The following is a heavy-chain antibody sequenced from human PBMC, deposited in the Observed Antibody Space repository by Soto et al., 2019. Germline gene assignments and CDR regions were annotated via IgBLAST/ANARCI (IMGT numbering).Heavy chain of an antibody. Sequence: QVQLVQSGAEVKKPGASVKVSCKASGYTFTSYDISWVRQATGQGLEWMGWMNPNSGNTGDAPKFQGRDTMTRNTSISTAYMELSSLRSEDTAVYYCARVVGGDYADQGDWGQGTMATVSS. CDR2: MNPNSGNT. CDR3: ARVVGGDYADQGD. V-gene: IGHV1-8*01. J-gene: IGHJ4*02. D-gene: IGHD4-17*01. CDR1: GYTFTSYD.